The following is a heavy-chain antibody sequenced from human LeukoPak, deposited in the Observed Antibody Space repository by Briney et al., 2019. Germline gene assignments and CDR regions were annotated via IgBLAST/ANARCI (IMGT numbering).Heavy chain of an antibody. CDR1: GFTFDDYA. D-gene: IGHD6-19*01. CDR3: AKDITYTSGHYFDY. Sequence: PGGSLRLSCAASGFTFDDYAMHWVRQAPGKGLEWVSGISWNSGSIGYADSVKGRFTISRDNAKNSLYLQMNSLRAEDTALYYCAKDITYTSGHYFDYWGQGTLVTVSS. CDR2: ISWNSGSI. V-gene: IGHV3-9*01. J-gene: IGHJ4*02.